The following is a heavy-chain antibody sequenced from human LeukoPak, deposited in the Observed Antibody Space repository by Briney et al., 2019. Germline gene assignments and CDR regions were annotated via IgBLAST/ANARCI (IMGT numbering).Heavy chain of an antibody. J-gene: IGHJ6*02. Sequence: SETLSLTCTVSGGSISSYYWSWIRQPAGKGLEWIGRIYTSGSTNYNPSLKSRVTMSVDTSKNQFSLKLSSVTAADTAVYYCARGRYNQYYYDSSGYHYYYYYGMDVWAKGPRSPSP. V-gene: IGHV4-4*07. D-gene: IGHD3-22*01. CDR1: GGSISSYY. CDR2: IYTSGST. CDR3: ARGRYNQYYYDSSGYHYYYYYGMDV.